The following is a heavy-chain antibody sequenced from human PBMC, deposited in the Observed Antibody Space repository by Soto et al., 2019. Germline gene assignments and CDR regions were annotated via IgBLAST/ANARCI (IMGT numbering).Heavy chain of an antibody. D-gene: IGHD6-6*01. J-gene: IGHJ4*02. V-gene: IGHV4-4*02. CDR2: IYHSGST. CDR3: ARAAAYEYRTYSYYFDY. CDR1: GGSISSSNW. Sequence: QVQLQESGPGLVKPSGTLSLTCAVSGGSISSSNWWSWVRQPPGKGLEWIGEIYHSGSTNYNPSLKSRVTISVDKSKNQFSLKLSSVTAADTAVYYCARAAAYEYRTYSYYFDYWGQGTLVTVYS.